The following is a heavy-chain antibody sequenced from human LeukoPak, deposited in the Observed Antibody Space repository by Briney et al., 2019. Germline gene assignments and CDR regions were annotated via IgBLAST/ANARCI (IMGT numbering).Heavy chain of an antibody. CDR3: ARRPGTSQFGY. J-gene: IGHJ4*02. D-gene: IGHD1-1*01. Sequence: PGGSLRLSCAASGFSFTSYAMHWVRQAPGKGLEYVSEISDNGGTTYYANSVKGRFTISRDNSKNTLYLQMGSLRPEDMAVYYCARRPGTSQFGYWGQGTLVTVSS. V-gene: IGHV3-64*01. CDR1: GFSFTSYA. CDR2: ISDNGGTT.